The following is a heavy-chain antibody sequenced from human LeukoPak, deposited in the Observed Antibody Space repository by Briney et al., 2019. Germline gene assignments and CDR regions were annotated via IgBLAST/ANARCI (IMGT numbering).Heavy chain of an antibody. V-gene: IGHV3-23*01. CDR3: AKSRCSSTSCPAGYY. Sequence: GGSLRLSCAASGFTFSSYAMSWVRQAPGKGLEWVSAISGSGGSTYYADSVKGRFTISRDNSKNTLYLQMNSLRAEDTAVYYCAKSRCSSTSCPAGYYWGQGTLVTLSS. D-gene: IGHD2-2*01. CDR2: ISGSGGST. J-gene: IGHJ4*02. CDR1: GFTFSSYA.